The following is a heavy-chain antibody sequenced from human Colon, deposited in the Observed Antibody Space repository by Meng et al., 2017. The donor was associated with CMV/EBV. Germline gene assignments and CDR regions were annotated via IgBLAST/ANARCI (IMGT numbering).Heavy chain of an antibody. J-gene: IGHJ4*02. CDR1: GFTFASYA. CDR3: ARDKGTGAFDY. V-gene: IGHV3-30*04. Sequence: SCAVSGFTFASYAMHWLRQAPGKGMEWVAFISYDGSKKKCADSVTGRFTISRDTPKDTLYLEVNSLKTDDTAIYYCARDKGTGAFDYWGQGSLVTVSS. D-gene: IGHD3/OR15-3a*01. CDR2: ISYDGSKK.